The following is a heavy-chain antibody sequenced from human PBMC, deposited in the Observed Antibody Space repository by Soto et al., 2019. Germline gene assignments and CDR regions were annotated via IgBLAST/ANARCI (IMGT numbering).Heavy chain of an antibody. CDR2: IYYSGST. V-gene: IGHV4-59*01. CDR1: GGSISSYY. Sequence: QVQLQESGPGLVKPSETLSLTCTVSGGSISSYYWSWIRQPPGKGLEWIGYIYYSGSTNYNPSLKSRVTISVDTSKNHFSLKLSSVTAADTAVYYCARARTTVMNYYYYMDVWGKGTTVTVSS. CDR3: ARARTTVMNYYYYMDV. J-gene: IGHJ6*03. D-gene: IGHD4-17*01.